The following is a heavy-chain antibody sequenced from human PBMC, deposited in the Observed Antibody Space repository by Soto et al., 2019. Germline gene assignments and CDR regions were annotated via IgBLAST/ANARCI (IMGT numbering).Heavy chain of an antibody. D-gene: IGHD6-13*01. CDR1: GFTFSSYA. J-gene: IGHJ6*03. CDR2: ISGSGGST. Sequence: EVQLLESGGGLVQPGGSLRLSCAASGFTFSSYAMSWVRQAPGKGLEWVSAISGSGGSTYYADSVKGRFTISRDNSKNTLYLQMNSLRAEDTAVYYCAKEMIRGQQLVRDYYYYMDVWGKGTTVTVSS. V-gene: IGHV3-23*01. CDR3: AKEMIRGQQLVRDYYYYMDV.